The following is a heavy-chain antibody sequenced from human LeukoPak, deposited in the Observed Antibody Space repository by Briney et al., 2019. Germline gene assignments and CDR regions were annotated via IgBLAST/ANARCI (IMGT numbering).Heavy chain of an antibody. J-gene: IGHJ4*02. V-gene: IGHV4-39*07. Sequence: SETLSLTCTVSGGSISSSSYYWGWLRQPPGKGLEWIGSIYYSGSTYYNPSLKSRVTISVDTSKNQFSLKLSSVTAADTAVYYCARTQGYGDQKGAVLLDYWGQGTLVTVSS. D-gene: IGHD4-17*01. CDR2: IYYSGST. CDR3: ARTQGYGDQKGAVLLDY. CDR1: GGSISSSSYY.